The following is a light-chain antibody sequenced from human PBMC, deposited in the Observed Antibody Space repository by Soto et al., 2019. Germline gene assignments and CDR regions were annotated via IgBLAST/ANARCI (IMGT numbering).Light chain of an antibody. Sequence: EIVMTQSPATLSVSPGERATLSCRASQSVSSNLAWYQQKPGQAPRLLIYGASSRATRIPARFSGSGSGTEFTLTVSRLLSEDFAVYYGQQYNTWRWTFGQGTKVEIK. CDR3: QQYNTWRWT. CDR2: GAS. CDR1: QSVSSN. V-gene: IGKV3-15*01. J-gene: IGKJ1*01.